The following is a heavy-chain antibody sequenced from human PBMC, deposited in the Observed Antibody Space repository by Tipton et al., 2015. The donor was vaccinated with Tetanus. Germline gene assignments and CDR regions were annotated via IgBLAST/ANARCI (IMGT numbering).Heavy chain of an antibody. CDR2: VHYSGST. CDR1: GGSISSSRYY. CDR3: ARIGWLQQNKPAFDI. V-gene: IGHV4-61*01. Sequence: VKPSEPLSLTCSISGGSISSSRYYWTWIRQPPGRGLEWIGYVHYSGSTNYSPSLRSRVTLSVDTSKNQFSLKLSSVTAADTAVYYCARIGWLQQNKPAFDIWGQGTVVTVSS. J-gene: IGHJ3*02. D-gene: IGHD6-19*01.